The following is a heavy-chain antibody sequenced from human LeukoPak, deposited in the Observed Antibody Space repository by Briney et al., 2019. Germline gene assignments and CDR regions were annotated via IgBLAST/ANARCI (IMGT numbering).Heavy chain of an antibody. CDR1: GFTFSSYW. D-gene: IGHD3-22*01. V-gene: IGHV3-7*01. J-gene: IGHJ4*02. Sequence: GGSLRLSCAASGFTFSSYWMSWVRQAPGKGLEWVANIKKDGSEKNYVDSVKGRFTISRDNAKTSLYLQMNSLRAEDTAVYYCAKDGGSGYYYFDYWGQGTLVTVSS. CDR2: IKKDGSEK. CDR3: AKDGGSGYYYFDY.